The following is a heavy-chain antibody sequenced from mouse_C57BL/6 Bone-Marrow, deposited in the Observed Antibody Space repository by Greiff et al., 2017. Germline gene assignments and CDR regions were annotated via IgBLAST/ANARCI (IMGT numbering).Heavy chain of an antibody. CDR3: ARDCPWFAY. CDR2: ISSGSSTI. CDR1: GFTFSDYG. V-gene: IGHV5-17*01. J-gene: IGHJ3*01. Sequence: DVMLVESGGGLVKPGGSLKLSCAASGFTFSDYGMHWVRQAPEKGLEWVAYISSGSSTIYYADTVKGRFTISRDNAKNTLFLQMTSLRSEDMAMYYCARDCPWFAYWGQGTLVTVSA.